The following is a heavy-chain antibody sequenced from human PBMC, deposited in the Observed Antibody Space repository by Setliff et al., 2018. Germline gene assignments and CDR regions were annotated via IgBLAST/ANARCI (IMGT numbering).Heavy chain of an antibody. V-gene: IGHV1-69*13. CDR3: ARGKMDVVAVAGKYCVMDV. J-gene: IGHJ6*02. Sequence: SVKVSCKASGYTFSDYGISWVRLAPGHGLEWMGGIIPMFRTGKYAQRFQGRVTITADESTTTAYMELSSLRVEDTAIYYCARGKMDVVAVAGKYCVMDVWGQGTTVTVSS. CDR1: GYTFSDYG. D-gene: IGHD6-19*01. CDR2: IIPMFRTG.